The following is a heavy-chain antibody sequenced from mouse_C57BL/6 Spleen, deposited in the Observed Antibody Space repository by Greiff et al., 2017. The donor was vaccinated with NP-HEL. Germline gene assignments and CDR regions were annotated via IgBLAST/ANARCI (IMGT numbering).Heavy chain of an antibody. CDR1: GFSLSTFGMG. CDR3: ARIERGYDAPYFDY. V-gene: IGHV8-8*01. J-gene: IGHJ2*01. D-gene: IGHD2-3*01. Sequence: QVTLKESGPGILQPSQILSLTCSFSGFSLSTFGMGVGWIRQPSGKGPEWLAHIWWDDDKYYNPALKSRLTISKDTSKNQVFLKIANVDTADTATYYCARIERGYDAPYFDYWGQGTTLTVSS. CDR2: IWWDDDK.